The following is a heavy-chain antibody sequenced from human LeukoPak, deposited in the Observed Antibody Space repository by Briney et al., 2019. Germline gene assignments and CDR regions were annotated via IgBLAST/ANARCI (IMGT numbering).Heavy chain of an antibody. Sequence: SETLSLTRTVSGGSISSSSYYWGWIRQPPGKGLEWIGSIYYSGSTYYNPSLKSRVTISVDTSKNQFSLKLSSVTVADTAVYYCARLYGGCFDYWGQGTLVTVSS. D-gene: IGHD2/OR15-2a*01. CDR1: GGSISSSSYY. V-gene: IGHV4-39*01. CDR2: IYYSGST. J-gene: IGHJ4*02. CDR3: ARLYGGCFDY.